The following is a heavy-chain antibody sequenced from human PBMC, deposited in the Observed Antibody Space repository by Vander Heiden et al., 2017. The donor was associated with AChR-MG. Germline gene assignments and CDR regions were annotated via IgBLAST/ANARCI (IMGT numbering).Heavy chain of an antibody. CDR1: RFTFSSYA. D-gene: IGHD2-15*01. Sequence: QVQLVDSGGGVFQPGRSPRLSCSAPRFTFSSYAMHRVRQAPGKGLEWVEVISYDGSNKYYADSVKGRLPISRDNSKNTLYLQMNSLRAEDTAVYYCARGEIVVVVAATTSDYYHYGMDVWGQGTTVTVSS. V-gene: IGHV3-30-3*01. CDR3: ARGEIVVVVAATTSDYYHYGMDV. J-gene: IGHJ6*02. CDR2: ISYDGSNK.